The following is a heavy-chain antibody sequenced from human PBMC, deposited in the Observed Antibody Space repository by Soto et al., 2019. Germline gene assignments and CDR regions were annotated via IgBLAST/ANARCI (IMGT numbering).Heavy chain of an antibody. V-gene: IGHV5-10-1*01. D-gene: IGHD2-21*01. CDR1: GYSFTKYW. CDR3: ARQGVVTYSDYGMDV. J-gene: IGHJ6*02. CDR2: IDPSDSYT. Sequence: GESLKISCKGSGYSFTKYWISWVRQMPGKGLEWMGRIDPSDSYTNYSPSFQGHVTISADKSISTAYLQWSSLKASDTAMYYCARQGVVTYSDYGMDVWGQGTTVTVSS.